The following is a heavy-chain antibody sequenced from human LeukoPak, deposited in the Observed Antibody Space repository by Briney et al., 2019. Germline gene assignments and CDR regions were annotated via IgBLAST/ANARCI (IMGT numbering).Heavy chain of an antibody. D-gene: IGHD3-22*01. Sequence: SETLSLTCTVSGDSITTPYCWGWIRQSPGKGLEWIGSIFHSGNTYYSPSLKSRVTISIDTSKNQFSLRLNSVTAADTAVYYCARPGESSGYMWFYWGQGTLVTVSS. J-gene: IGHJ4*02. CDR2: IFHSGNT. CDR1: GDSITTPYC. CDR3: ARPGESSGYMWFY. V-gene: IGHV4-38-2*02.